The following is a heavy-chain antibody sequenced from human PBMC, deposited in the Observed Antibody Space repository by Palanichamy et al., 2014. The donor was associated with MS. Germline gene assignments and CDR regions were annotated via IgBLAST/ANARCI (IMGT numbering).Heavy chain of an antibody. CDR2: IYYRGST. D-gene: IGHD3-10*01. V-gene: IGHV4-39*01. Sequence: QLQLQESGPGLVKPSETLFLTCPVSGGSITISDYYWGWIRQTPGKGLEWIGSIYYRGSTYYNPSLKSRVTISVDTSKNQFSLRLNSVTAADTAVYYCARHRGNGSGYFYYYGMDVWGQGTTVTVSS. CDR1: GGSITISDYY. J-gene: IGHJ6*02. CDR3: ARHRGNGSGYFYYYGMDV.